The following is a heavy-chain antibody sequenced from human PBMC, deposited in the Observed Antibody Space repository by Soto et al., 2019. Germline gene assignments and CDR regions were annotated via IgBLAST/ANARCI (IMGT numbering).Heavy chain of an antibody. Sequence: GGSLRLSCAASGFTFSSYWMHWVRQAPGKGLVWVSRINSDGSSTSYADSVKGRFTISRDNAKNTLYLQMNSLRAEDTAVYYCARDSCSSTSCRPYYYYYGMDVWGKGTTVTVAS. J-gene: IGHJ6*04. V-gene: IGHV3-74*01. CDR3: ARDSCSSTSCRPYYYYYGMDV. D-gene: IGHD2-2*01. CDR2: INSDGSST. CDR1: GFTFSSYW.